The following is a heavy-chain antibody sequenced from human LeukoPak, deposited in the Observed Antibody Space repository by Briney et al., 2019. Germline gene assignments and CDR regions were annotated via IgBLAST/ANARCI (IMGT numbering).Heavy chain of an antibody. CDR1: GFTFSSYA. Sequence: GGSLRLSCAASGFTFSSYAMTWVRQAPGKGLEWVSSISSSSSYIYYADSVKGRFTISRDNAKNSLFLQMNSLRAGDTAVYYCARDRFYYDIPDYWGQGTLVTVSS. CDR2: ISSSSSYI. V-gene: IGHV3-21*01. CDR3: ARDRFYYDIPDY. D-gene: IGHD3-9*01. J-gene: IGHJ4*02.